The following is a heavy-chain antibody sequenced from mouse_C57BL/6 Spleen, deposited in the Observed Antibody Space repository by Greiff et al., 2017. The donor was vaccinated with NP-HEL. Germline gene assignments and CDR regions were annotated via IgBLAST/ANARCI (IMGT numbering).Heavy chain of an antibody. CDR1: GFTFSSYA. CDR3: TRLDSSGYVGAMDY. V-gene: IGHV5-9-1*02. D-gene: IGHD3-2*02. Sequence: EVKVVESGEGLVKPGGSLKLSCAASGFTFSSYAMSWVRQTPEKRLEWVAYISSGGDYIYYADTVKGRFTISRDNARNTLYLQMSSLKSEDTAMYYCTRLDSSGYVGAMDYWGQGTSVTVSS. CDR2: ISSGGDYI. J-gene: IGHJ4*01.